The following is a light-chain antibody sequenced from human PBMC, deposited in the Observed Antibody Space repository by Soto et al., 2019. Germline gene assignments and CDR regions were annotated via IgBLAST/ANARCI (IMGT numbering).Light chain of an antibody. CDR1: QSVSSTS. CDR2: GAS. V-gene: IGKV3-20*01. J-gene: IGKJ1*01. CDR3: QQYGFSFRA. Sequence: EILLTQSPGTLSLSPGERATLSCRASQSVSSTSLSWYQLKPGQAPRLLIYGASTRATGIPDRFSGSGSGTDFTLTISRLEPEDFAVYYCQQYGFSFRAFGQGTKV.